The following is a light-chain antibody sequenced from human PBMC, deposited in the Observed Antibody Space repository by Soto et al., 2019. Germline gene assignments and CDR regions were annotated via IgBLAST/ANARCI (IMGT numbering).Light chain of an antibody. Sequence: DIQLTQSHYSLSASVGARVTLTCRASESISTGSTWYQQKPGKAPKLLIYGASSLESGVPPRFSGDGSETDFTLTISSLQRDDFGTYYCQQYSRLWSFGQGTKVDI. CDR1: ESISTG. CDR2: GAS. CDR3: QQYSRLWS. V-gene: IGKV1-5*03. J-gene: IGKJ1*01.